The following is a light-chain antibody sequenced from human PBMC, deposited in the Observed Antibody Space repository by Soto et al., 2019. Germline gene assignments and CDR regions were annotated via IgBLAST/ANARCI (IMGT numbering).Light chain of an antibody. CDR1: SSDVNTYNY. V-gene: IGLV2-14*03. CDR2: DVS. J-gene: IGLJ2*01. Sequence: HSALTQPASVSGSPGQSITISCTGTSSDVNTYNYVSWYQQHPGRAPQLIIYDVSYRPSGVSNRFSGSKSGNTASLTISGLQADDEADYYCSSCTGSSTLFGGGTKLTVL. CDR3: SSCTGSSTL.